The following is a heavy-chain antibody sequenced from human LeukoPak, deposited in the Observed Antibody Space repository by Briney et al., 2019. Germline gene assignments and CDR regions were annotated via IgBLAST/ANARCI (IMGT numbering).Heavy chain of an antibody. V-gene: IGHV3-48*03. CDR3: ARERQGWFDP. CDR2: ISSTGNTI. J-gene: IGHJ5*02. CDR1: GFTFSNYE. Sequence: SGGSLRLSCAASGFTFSNYEMNWVRQAPGKGLEWVSYISSTGNTIYYADSVKGRFTISRDNAKNSLYLQMNSLRDEDTAVYYCARERQGWFDPWGQGTLVTVSS.